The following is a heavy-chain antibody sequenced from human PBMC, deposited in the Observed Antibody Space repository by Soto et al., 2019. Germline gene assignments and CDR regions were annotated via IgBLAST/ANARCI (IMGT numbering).Heavy chain of an antibody. J-gene: IGHJ1*01. CDR1: GFTFSSYW. V-gene: IGHV3-7*03. D-gene: IGHD6-13*01. CDR3: ARNRIGSSWHREYFQH. CDR2: IKHDGSEK. Sequence: GGSLRLSCAASGFTFSSYWMSWVRQAPGKRLEWVANIKHDGSEKYYADSVEGRFTISRDNGKNSLYLQMSSLRAEDTAVYFCARNRIGSSWHREYFQHWGQGTLVTVSS.